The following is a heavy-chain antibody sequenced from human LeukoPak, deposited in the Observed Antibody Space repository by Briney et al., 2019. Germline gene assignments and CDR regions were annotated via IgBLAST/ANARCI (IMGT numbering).Heavy chain of an antibody. CDR3: ARDYVPEERTTITMVRGVIIGATDY. CDR2: IWYDGSNK. D-gene: IGHD3-10*01. CDR1: GFTFSSYG. J-gene: IGHJ4*02. V-gene: IGHV3-33*01. Sequence: PGGSLRLSCAASGFTFSSYGMHWVRQAPGKGLEWVAVIWYDGSNKYYADSVKGRFTISRDNSKNTLYLQMNSLRAEDTAVYYCARDYVPEERTTITMVRGVIIGATDYWGQGTLVTVSS.